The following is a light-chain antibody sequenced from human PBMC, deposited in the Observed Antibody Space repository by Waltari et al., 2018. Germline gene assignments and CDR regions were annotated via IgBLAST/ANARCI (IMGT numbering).Light chain of an antibody. Sequence: IVLTQSPGTLSLSPGERATLSCRASQSVSSSYLAWYQQKPGQAPRLLLYGASSRATGIPDRFSGSGSGTDFTLTISRLEPEDFAVYYCQQYGSSPTITFGQGTRLEIK. V-gene: IGKV3-20*01. J-gene: IGKJ5*01. CDR1: QSVSSSY. CDR3: QQYGSSPTIT. CDR2: GAS.